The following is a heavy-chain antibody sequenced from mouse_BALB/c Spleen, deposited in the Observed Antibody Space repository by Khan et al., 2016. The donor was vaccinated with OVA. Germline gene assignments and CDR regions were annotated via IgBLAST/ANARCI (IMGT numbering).Heavy chain of an antibody. CDR2: INPSTDYT. CDR1: GYTFTSYW. V-gene: IGHV1-7*01. CDR3: TNHGSSSAWFTY. D-gene: IGHD1-1*01. J-gene: IGHJ3*01. Sequence: QVQLKESGAELAKPGASVKMSCKASGYTFTSYWMHWVNQRPGQGLEWIGYINPSTDYTEYNQKFKEKATLTEDKYSSTAYMQLTSLTSEDSAVYYCTNHGSSSAWFTYWGQGTLVTVSA.